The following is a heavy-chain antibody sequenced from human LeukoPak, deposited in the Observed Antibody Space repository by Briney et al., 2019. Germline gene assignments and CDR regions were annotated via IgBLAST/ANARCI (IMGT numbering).Heavy chain of an antibody. D-gene: IGHD3-22*01. V-gene: IGHV4-39*07. CDR2: IYYSGST. Sequence: SETLSLTCTVSGGSISSSSYYWGWIRQPPGKGLEWIGSIYYSGSTYYNPSLKSRVTISVDTSKNQFSLKLSSVTAADTAVYYCARGNDSSGYSEWFDPWGQGTLVTVSS. CDR1: GGSISSSSYY. CDR3: ARGNDSSGYSEWFDP. J-gene: IGHJ5*02.